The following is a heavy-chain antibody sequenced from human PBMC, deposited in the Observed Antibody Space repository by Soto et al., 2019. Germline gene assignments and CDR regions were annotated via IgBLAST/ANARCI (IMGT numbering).Heavy chain of an antibody. J-gene: IGHJ4*02. V-gene: IGHV3-23*04. D-gene: IGHD5-12*01. CDR1: GFSFSNHA. CDR3: AKNRATGYAPFDY. Sequence: EVQLVESGGGLVQPGGSLRLSCAASGFSFSNHAMTWVRQAPGKGLEWVSAISGSGSGTYYADSVKGRFTISRDNSKNTLYLQMNSLRVDDTAVYYCAKNRATGYAPFDYWGQGSLVTVSS. CDR2: ISGSGSGT.